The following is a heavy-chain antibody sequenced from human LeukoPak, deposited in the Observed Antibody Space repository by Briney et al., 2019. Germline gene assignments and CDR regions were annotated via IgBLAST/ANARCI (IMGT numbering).Heavy chain of an antibody. D-gene: IGHD6-13*01. J-gene: IGHJ4*02. Sequence: PGGSLRLSCAASGFTFSSYWMSWVRQAPGKGLEWVANIKQDGSEKYYVDSVKGRFTISRDNAKNSLYLQMNSLRAEDTAVYYCARDGSIAAVVFDYWGQGTLVTVSS. CDR3: ARDGSIAAVVFDY. CDR1: GFTFSSYW. V-gene: IGHV3-7*01. CDR2: IKQDGSEK.